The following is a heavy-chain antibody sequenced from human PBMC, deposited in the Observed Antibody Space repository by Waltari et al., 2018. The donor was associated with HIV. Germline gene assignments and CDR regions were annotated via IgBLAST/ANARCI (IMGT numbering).Heavy chain of an antibody. CDR3: AKMGGVFYRFDA. CDR1: GCTFSAYD. D-gene: IGHD2-8*01. Sequence: QIHLVESGGGLVQPGGSLRLSCAASGCTFSAYDMSWIRQAPGKQPEWVSYINSGGSSKYFADFVNGRFTISRDNSENSLYLQMNNLRAEDTAVYYCAKMGGVFYRFDAWGQGTLVTVSS. CDR2: INSGGSSK. V-gene: IGHV3-11*04. J-gene: IGHJ5*02.